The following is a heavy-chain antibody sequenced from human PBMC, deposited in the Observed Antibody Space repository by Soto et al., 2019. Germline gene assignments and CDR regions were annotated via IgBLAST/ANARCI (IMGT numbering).Heavy chain of an antibody. V-gene: IGHV1-8*01. D-gene: IGHD2-8*02. Sequence: ASVKVSCKASGYTFTSYDINWVRQATGQGLEWMGWMNPNSGNTGYAQKFQGRVTMTRNTSISTAYMELSSLRSEDTAVYYCARGLVVHKAFDIWGQGTMVTVSS. CDR3: ARGLVVHKAFDI. CDR2: MNPNSGNT. CDR1: GYTFTSYD. J-gene: IGHJ3*02.